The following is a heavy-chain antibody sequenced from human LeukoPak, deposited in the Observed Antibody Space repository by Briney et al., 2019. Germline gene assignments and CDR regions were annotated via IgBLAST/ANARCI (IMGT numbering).Heavy chain of an antibody. CDR1: GGSITSYY. V-gene: IGHV4-4*07. CDR3: ARGRGPDYDYYYMDV. J-gene: IGHJ6*03. Sequence: SETLSLTCIVSGGSITSYYWSWIRQPPGKGLEWIGRIYTSGTTKHNPSLKSRVTISVDTSKNQFSLRLSSVTAADTAVYYCARGRGPDYDYYYMDVWGKGTTVTVSS. CDR2: IYTSGTT.